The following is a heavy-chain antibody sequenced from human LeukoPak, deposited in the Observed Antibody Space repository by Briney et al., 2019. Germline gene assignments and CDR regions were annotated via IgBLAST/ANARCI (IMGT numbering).Heavy chain of an antibody. J-gene: IGHJ6*02. CDR1: GFTFSSYS. CDR3: AKGGRQLLYYYYGMDV. D-gene: IGHD2-2*01. V-gene: IGHV3-21*01. Sequence: GGSLRLSCAASGFTFSSYSMNWVRQAPGKGLEWVSSISSSSSHIYYADSVKGRFTISRDNAKNSLYLQMNSLRAEDTAVYYCAKGGRQLLYYYYGMDVWGQGTTVTVSS. CDR2: ISSSSSHI.